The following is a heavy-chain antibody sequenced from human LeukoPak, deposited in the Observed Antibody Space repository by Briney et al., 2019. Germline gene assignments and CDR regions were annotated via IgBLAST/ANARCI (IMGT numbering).Heavy chain of an antibody. Sequence: ASVKVSCKASGYTFTSYGISWVRQAPGQGLEWMGWSSAYNGNTNYAQKLQGRVTMTTDTSTSTAYMELRSLRSDDTAVYYCARGRHFGLDILTGPLDYWGQGTLVTVSS. D-gene: IGHD3-9*01. CDR1: GYTFTSYG. V-gene: IGHV1-18*04. J-gene: IGHJ4*02. CDR3: ARGRHFGLDILTGPLDY. CDR2: SSAYNGNT.